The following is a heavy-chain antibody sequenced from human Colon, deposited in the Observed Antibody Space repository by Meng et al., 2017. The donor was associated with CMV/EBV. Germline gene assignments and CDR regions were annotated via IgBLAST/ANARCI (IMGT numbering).Heavy chain of an antibody. CDR2: INPADGST. Sequence: ASVKVSCKASGYTFRNYEMHWVRRAPGQGLEWVGMINPADGSTTYAQSFQGRVTMTRDTSITTSYMELSTLGSDDTAVYYCVRSHDSGYYLLDFWGQGTLVTVSS. CDR1: GYTFRNYE. CDR3: VRSHDSGYYLLDF. D-gene: IGHD5-12*01. J-gene: IGHJ4*02. V-gene: IGHV1-46*01.